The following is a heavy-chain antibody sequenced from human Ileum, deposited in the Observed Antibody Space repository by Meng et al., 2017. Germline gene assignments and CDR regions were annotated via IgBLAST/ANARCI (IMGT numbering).Heavy chain of an antibody. D-gene: IGHD7-27*01. J-gene: IGHJ4*02. CDR1: GASVTTSHYQ. CDR3: ARDHWGSLDH. Sequence: QGQRQESGPGLVRPSETLSLICTVSGASVTTSHYQWGWIRQPPGKGLEWIGYASTNYNPSLKSRLTISLDTSKNQVSLKLTSVTAADTAVYYCARDHWGSLDHWGQGILVTVSS. CDR2: AST. V-gene: IGHV4-61*01.